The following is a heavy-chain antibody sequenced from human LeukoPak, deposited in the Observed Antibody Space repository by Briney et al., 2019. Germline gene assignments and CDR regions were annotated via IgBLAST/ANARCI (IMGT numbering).Heavy chain of an antibody. CDR3: AREKTRLAFSDAFDI. D-gene: IGHD2/OR15-2a*01. J-gene: IGHJ3*02. Sequence: SVKVSCKASGYTFTSYDINWVRQAPGQGLEWMGGIIPIFGTANYAQKFQGRVTITADESTSTAYMELSSLRSEDTAVYYCAREKTRLAFSDAFDIWGQGTMVTVSS. CDR2: IIPIFGTA. CDR1: GYTFTSYD. V-gene: IGHV1-69*13.